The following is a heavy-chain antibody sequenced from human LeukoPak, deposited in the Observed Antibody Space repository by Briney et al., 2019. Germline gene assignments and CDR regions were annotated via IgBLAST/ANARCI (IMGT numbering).Heavy chain of an antibody. V-gene: IGHV3-30-3*01. D-gene: IGHD6-19*01. CDR2: ISYDESNK. J-gene: IGHJ4*02. Sequence: GGSLRLSCAASGFTFSSSAMHWVRQVPDKGLEWVAVISYDESNKYYADSVKGRFTISRDNSKNTLYLQMNSLRADDTAVYYCARDRDSSGWYEGFDYWGQGTLATVSS. CDR3: ARDRDSSGWYEGFDY. CDR1: GFTFSSSA.